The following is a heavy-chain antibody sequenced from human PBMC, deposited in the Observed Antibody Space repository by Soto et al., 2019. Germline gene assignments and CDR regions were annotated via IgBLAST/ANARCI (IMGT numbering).Heavy chain of an antibody. CDR2: MSNSGST. V-gene: IGHV4-59*01. J-gene: IGHJ1*01. D-gene: IGHD2-8*01. Sequence: SETLSLTCTVSGGSISSYYWSWIRQPPGKGLEWIGYMSNSGSTNYNPSLKSRVTLSVDTSKNHFSLKLSSVTAADTAVYYCARHRLTDGDEYFQHWGQGTLVTVSS. CDR3: ARHRLTDGDEYFQH. CDR1: GGSISSYY.